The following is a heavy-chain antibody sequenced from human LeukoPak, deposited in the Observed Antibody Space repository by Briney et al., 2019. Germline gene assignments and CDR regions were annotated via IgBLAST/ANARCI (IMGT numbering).Heavy chain of an antibody. V-gene: IGHV3-30*04. CDR1: GFTFSDYA. D-gene: IGHD6-13*01. Sequence: GGSLRLSCAASGFTFSDYAIHWVRQAPGKGLEWVAVISYDGRNKYYADSVKGRFTISRDNSKNTLFLQMNSLRAEDTAVYYCAREHIATSGNNWFDPWGQGTLVTVSS. CDR2: ISYDGRNK. J-gene: IGHJ5*02. CDR3: AREHIATSGNNWFDP.